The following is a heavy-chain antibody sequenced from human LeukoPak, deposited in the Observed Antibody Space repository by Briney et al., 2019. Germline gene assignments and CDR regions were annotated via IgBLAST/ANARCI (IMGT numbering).Heavy chain of an antibody. V-gene: IGHV4-59*12. CDR3: ASFHDFWSGFSWFDP. Sequence: SETLSLTCTVSGGSISSYYWSWIRQPPGKGLEWIGYIYSSGSTSYNPSLKSRVTISVDTSKNQFSLKLSSVTAADTAVYYCASFHDFWSGFSWFDPWGQGTLVTVSS. CDR1: GGSISSYY. J-gene: IGHJ5*02. D-gene: IGHD3-3*01. CDR2: IYSSGST.